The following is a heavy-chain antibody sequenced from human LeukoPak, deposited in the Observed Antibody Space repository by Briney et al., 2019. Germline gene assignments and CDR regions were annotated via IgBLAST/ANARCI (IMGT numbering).Heavy chain of an antibody. V-gene: IGHV3-48*03. J-gene: IGHJ1*01. CDR2: ISSSGSTI. CDR3: AKEIYGDSTGGRFQQ. Sequence: PGGSLRLSCVVSGFTFSSYEMNWVRQAPGKGLEWVSYISSSGSTIYYADSVKGRFTLSRDNSKNTLYLQMNSLRAEDTAVYYCAKEIYGDSTGGRFQQWGQGTLVTVSS. D-gene: IGHD4-17*01. CDR1: GFTFSSYE.